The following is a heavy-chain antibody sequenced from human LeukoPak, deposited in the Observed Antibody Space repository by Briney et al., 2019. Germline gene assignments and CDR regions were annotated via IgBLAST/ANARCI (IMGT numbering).Heavy chain of an antibody. CDR2: ISAYNGNT. CDR3: ARAPTRRYFDWLSHGAFDI. Sequence: ASVKVSCKASGYTFTNSDINWVRQAPGQGLEWMGWISAYNGNTNYAQKLQGRVTMTTDTSTSTAYMELRSLRSDDTAVYYCARAPTRRYFDWLSHGAFDIWGQGTMVTVSS. J-gene: IGHJ3*02. CDR1: GYTFTNSD. D-gene: IGHD3-9*01. V-gene: IGHV1-18*01.